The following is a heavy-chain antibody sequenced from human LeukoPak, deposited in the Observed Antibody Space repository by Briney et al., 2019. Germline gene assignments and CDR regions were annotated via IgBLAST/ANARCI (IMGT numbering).Heavy chain of an antibody. D-gene: IGHD3-16*02. J-gene: IGHJ4*02. CDR3: TRGPGYDYVWGTYRADY. CDR2: FTSSGSST. V-gene: IGHV3-64*01. Sequence: QPGGSLRLSCSASGFIFYSYAMHWVRQAPGRGLEYVAAFTSSGSSTFHANSVKGRFTISRDNSKNTLYLQMGSLRPEDMAVYFCTRGPGYDYVWGTYRADYWGLGTLVTVSS. CDR1: GFIFYSYA.